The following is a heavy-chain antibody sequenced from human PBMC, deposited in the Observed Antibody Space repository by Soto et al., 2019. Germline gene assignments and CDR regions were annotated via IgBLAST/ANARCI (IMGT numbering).Heavy chain of an antibody. CDR1: GFTFGNYA. D-gene: IGHD2-15*01. Sequence: PGGSLRLSCAGSGFTFGNYAMSWVRQAPGKGLEWVSSITGIDGRTYYADSVKGRFTISRDNPKNTLYLQMNNLRAEDTAMFYCAKDRGPYCSGGICYPPSWFDPWGQGTQVTVSS. CDR2: ITGIDGRT. V-gene: IGHV3-23*01. CDR3: AKDRGPYCSGGICYPPSWFDP. J-gene: IGHJ5*02.